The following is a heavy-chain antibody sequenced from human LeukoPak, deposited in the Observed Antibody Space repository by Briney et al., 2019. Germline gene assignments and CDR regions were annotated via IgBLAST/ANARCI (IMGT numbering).Heavy chain of an antibody. CDR2: IYTSGST. Sequence: PSQTLSLTCTVSGGSISSDSYYWSWIRQPAGKGLEWIGRIYTSGSTNYNPSLKSRVTISVDTSKNQFSLKLSSVTAADTAVYYCARAVIVVVPAAWFDPWGQGTLVTVSS. CDR1: GGSISSDSYY. J-gene: IGHJ5*02. CDR3: ARAVIVVVPAAWFDP. V-gene: IGHV4-61*02. D-gene: IGHD2-2*01.